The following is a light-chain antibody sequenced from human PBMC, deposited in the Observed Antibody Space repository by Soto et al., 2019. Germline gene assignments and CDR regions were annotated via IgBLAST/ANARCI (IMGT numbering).Light chain of an antibody. Sequence: EIVLTQSPGTLSLSPGERATLSCGTSQSIISLYLAWYQQKPGQAPSLLMYSASSRATGVPDRFSGSGSGTDFTLTISRLEPEDFAVYYCQQYASSPLTFGGGTKVDIK. J-gene: IGKJ4*01. CDR3: QQYASSPLT. CDR2: SAS. CDR1: QSIISLY. V-gene: IGKV3-20*01.